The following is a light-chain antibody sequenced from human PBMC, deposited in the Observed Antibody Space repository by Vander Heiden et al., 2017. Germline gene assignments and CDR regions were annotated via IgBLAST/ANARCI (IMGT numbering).Light chain of an antibody. CDR2: DAS. Sequence: VSPQSPSTLLLSPGERAILSCRASQSVSSYLAWYQQKPGQAPRLLINDASNRATGIPARLSGSGSGTDFTLTTSSLEPEDFAVYYCQQRSNWPLPLTFGGGTKVEIK. CDR3: QQRSNWPLPLT. J-gene: IGKJ4*01. CDR1: QSVSSY. V-gene: IGKV3-11*01.